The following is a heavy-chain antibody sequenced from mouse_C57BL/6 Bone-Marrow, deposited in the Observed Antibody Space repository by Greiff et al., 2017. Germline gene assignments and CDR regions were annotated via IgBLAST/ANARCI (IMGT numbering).Heavy chain of an antibody. Sequence: QVQLKQSGAELARPGASVKLSCKASGYTFTSYGISWVKQRTGQGLEWIGEIYPRSGNTYYNEKFKGKATLTADKSSSTAYMELRSLTSEDSAVYFCARLRYYGSSSYYFDYWGQGTTRTVSS. CDR3: ARLRYYGSSSYYFDY. V-gene: IGHV1-81*01. CDR1: GYTFTSYG. J-gene: IGHJ2*01. D-gene: IGHD1-1*01. CDR2: IYPRSGNT.